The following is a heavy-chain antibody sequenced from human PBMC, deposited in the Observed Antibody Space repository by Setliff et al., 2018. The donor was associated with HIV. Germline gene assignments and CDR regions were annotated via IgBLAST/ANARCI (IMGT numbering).Heavy chain of an antibody. V-gene: IGHV1-69*13. CDR3: ARGSGGYCSGGSCYFGFGLAL. CDR1: GYTFTSYY. Sequence: SVKVSCKASGYTFTSYYMHWVRQAPGQGLEWMGGLIAMYGTANYAQKFQGRVTMTADDSTNTAYMELSSLRSEDTAMYFCARGSGGYCSGGSCYFGFGLALWGQGTTVTVSS. J-gene: IGHJ6*02. D-gene: IGHD2-15*01. CDR2: LIAMYGTA.